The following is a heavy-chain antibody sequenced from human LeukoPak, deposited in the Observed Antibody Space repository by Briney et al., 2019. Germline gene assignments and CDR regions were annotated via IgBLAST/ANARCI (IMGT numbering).Heavy chain of an antibody. J-gene: IGHJ4*02. CDR3: ARPLVWSSTGGGVYFDY. Sequence: SETLSLTCTVSGGSISSSSYYWGWIRQPPGKGLEWIGSIYYSGSTYYNPSLKSRVTISVDTSKNQFSLKLSSVTAADTAVYYCARPLVWSSTGGGVYFDYWGQGTLVTVSS. CDR1: GGSISSSSYY. V-gene: IGHV4-39*01. D-gene: IGHD1-14*01. CDR2: IYYSGST.